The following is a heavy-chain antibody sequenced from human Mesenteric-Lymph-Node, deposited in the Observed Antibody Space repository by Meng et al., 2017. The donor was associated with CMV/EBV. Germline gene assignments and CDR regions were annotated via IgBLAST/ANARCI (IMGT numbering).Heavy chain of an antibody. Sequence: YGGSFSGYYWSWIRQPPGKGLEWIGEINHSGSTNYNPSLKSRVTISVDTSKNQFSLKLSSVTAADTAVYYCARRVRTAYYYDSSGYYYWGQGTLVTVSS. CDR2: INHSGST. V-gene: IGHV4-34*01. J-gene: IGHJ4*02. D-gene: IGHD3-22*01. CDR3: ARRVRTAYYYDSSGYYY. CDR1: GGSFSGYY.